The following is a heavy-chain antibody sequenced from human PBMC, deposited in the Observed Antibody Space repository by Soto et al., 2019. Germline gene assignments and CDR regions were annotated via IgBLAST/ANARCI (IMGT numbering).Heavy chain of an antibody. V-gene: IGHV3-23*01. CDR3: AKDLIRDFDRPGAFEI. CDR2: ISGSGGST. CDR1: GFTFSSYS. D-gene: IGHD3-9*01. Sequence: GRSLRLSCAASGFTFSSYSMSWVRQAPGKGKEWVSAISGSGGSTYYADSVKGRFTISRDNSKNTLYLQKNSLRAEDTAVYYCAKDLIRDFDRPGAFEIWGQGTMVTVAS. J-gene: IGHJ3*02.